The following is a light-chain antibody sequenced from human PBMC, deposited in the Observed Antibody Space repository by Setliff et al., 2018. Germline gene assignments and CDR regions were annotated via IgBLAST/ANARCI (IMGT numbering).Light chain of an antibody. V-gene: IGLV3-21*04. CDR1: NIGSKS. Sequence: SYELTQPPSVSVAPGKTARIACGGNNIGSKSVHWYQQKPGQAPVLVIYYDSDRPSGIPERFSGSNSGNTATLTISRVEAGDEADYYCQVWDSSSDHPWVFGGGTRSPS. CDR3: QVWDSSSDHPWV. CDR2: YDS. J-gene: IGLJ3*02.